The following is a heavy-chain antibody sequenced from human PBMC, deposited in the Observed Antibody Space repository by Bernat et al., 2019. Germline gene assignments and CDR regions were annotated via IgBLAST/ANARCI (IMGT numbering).Heavy chain of an antibody. CDR3: ARSSGGAYDFWSGYLDY. Sequence: EVQLVESGGGLVQPGGSPRLSCAASGFTVSSNYMSWVRQAPGKGLEWVSVIYSGGSTYYADSVKGRFTISRDNSKNTLYLQMNSLRAEDTAVYYCARSSGGAYDFWSGYLDYWGQGTLVTVS. V-gene: IGHV3-66*01. J-gene: IGHJ4*02. CDR2: IYSGGST. CDR1: GFTVSSNY. D-gene: IGHD3-3*01.